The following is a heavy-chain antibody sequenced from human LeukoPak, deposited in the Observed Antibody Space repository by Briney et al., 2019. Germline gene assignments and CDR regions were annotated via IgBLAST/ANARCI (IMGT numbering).Heavy chain of an antibody. D-gene: IGHD3-9*01. CDR1: GATFSDFV. Sequence: SVNVSFKSSGATFSDFVISWVRQAPGQGLNWMGGISPLLGASKHTQKFQDRVTITADESTSTAYMELSDLRPAYTAVHYCATYDVLTGFEYWGQGTLVTVSS. CDR2: ISPLLGAS. V-gene: IGHV1-69*13. J-gene: IGHJ4*02. CDR3: ATYDVLTGFEY.